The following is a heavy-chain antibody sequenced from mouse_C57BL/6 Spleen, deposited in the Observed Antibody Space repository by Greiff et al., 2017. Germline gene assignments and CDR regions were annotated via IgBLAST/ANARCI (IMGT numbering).Heavy chain of an antibody. CDR1: GYTFTDYN. Sequence: DVHLVESGPELVKPGASVKMSCKASGYTFTDYNMHWVKQSHGKSLEWIGYINPNNGGTSYNQKFKGKATLTVNKSSRTAYMELRSLTSEDSAVYYCARSVSSGYNFDYWGQGTTLTVSS. D-gene: IGHD3-2*02. V-gene: IGHV1-22*01. CDR2: INPNNGGT. CDR3: ARSVSSGYNFDY. J-gene: IGHJ2*01.